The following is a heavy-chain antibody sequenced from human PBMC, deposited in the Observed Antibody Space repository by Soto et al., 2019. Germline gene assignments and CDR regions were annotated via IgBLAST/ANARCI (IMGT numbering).Heavy chain of an antibody. D-gene: IGHD6-19*01. V-gene: IGHV1-18*01. CDR1: GYTFTSYG. CDR2: ISAYNGNT. Sequence: QVQLVQSGAEVKKPGASVKVSCKASGYTFTSYGISWVRQAPGQGLDWMGWISAYNGNTNYAQKLQGRVTMTTDTLTSTACMELRSLRSDDTDVYYRARDSGWYSFDIWGQGKMVTVSS. J-gene: IGHJ3*02. CDR3: ARDSGWYSFDI.